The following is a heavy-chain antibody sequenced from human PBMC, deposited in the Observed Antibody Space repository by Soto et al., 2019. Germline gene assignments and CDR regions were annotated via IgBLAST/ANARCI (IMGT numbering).Heavy chain of an antibody. CDR3: ARAYDSSGYYLDY. Sequence: LRLSCAASGFTFSSYAMHWVRQAPGKGLEWVAVISYDGSNKYYADSVKGRFTISRDNSKNTLYLQMNSLRAEDTAVYYCARAYDSSGYYLDYWGQGTLVTVSS. CDR2: ISYDGSNK. J-gene: IGHJ4*02. CDR1: GFTFSSYA. V-gene: IGHV3-30-3*01. D-gene: IGHD3-22*01.